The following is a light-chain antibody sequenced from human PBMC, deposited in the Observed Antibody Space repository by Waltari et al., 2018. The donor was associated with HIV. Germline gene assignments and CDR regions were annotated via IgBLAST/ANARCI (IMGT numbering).Light chain of an antibody. V-gene: IGLV2-11*01. CDR2: DCS. Sequence: QSALTQPRSVSGPPGQSVTISCTGTRSYVAGSHYVSWYQQHPGKAPQLMIYDCSKRPSGVPDRFSGSKSGNTASLTISGLQAEDEADYYCCSYAGSYTWVFGGGTKLTVL. J-gene: IGLJ3*02. CDR3: CSYAGSYTWV. CDR1: RSYVAGSHY.